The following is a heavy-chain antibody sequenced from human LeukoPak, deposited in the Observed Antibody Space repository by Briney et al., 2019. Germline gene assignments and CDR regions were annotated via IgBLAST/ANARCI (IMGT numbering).Heavy chain of an antibody. V-gene: IGHV1-2*02. CDR2: INPNSGGT. D-gene: IGHD3-16*01. CDR1: GYTFTGYY. CDR3: ARAGGLTVPLSYYYYYYMDV. J-gene: IGHJ6*03. Sequence: ASVKVSCKASGYTFTGYYMHWVRQAPGQGLEWMGWINPNSGGTNYAQKFQGRVTMTRDTSISTAYMELSRLRSDDTAVYYCARAGGLTVPLSYYYYYYMDVWGKGTTVTVSS.